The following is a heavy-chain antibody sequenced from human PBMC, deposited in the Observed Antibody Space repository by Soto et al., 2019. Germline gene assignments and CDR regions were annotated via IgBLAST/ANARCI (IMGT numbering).Heavy chain of an antibody. CDR1: GITFISEG. CDR3: AVISSSWYPSNFHH. D-gene: IGHD6-13*01. V-gene: IGHV3-23*01. J-gene: IGHJ1*01. Sequence: GGSLRLSCVVSGITFISEGMTWVRQARGRGLEWVSGISGSGVSTYYADSVKGRFIISRDNSKNTLFLQMNSLRADDTAVYYCAVISSSWYPSNFHHWGQGTLVTVSS. CDR2: ISGSGVST.